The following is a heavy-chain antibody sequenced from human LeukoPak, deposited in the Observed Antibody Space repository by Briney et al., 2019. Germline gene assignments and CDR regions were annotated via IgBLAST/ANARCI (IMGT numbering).Heavy chain of an antibody. D-gene: IGHD2-21*02. CDR1: GFSFSDAW. CDR3: TTDRDALRY. CDR2: KSKTYGGIA. V-gene: IGHV3-15*07. J-gene: IGHJ4*02. Sequence: GGSLRLSCAASGFSFSDAWMNWVRQAPGKGLEWVGRKSKTYGGIADYAAPVKGRFTVSRDDSKNTLYLQMNSLKTEDTAVFYCTTDRDALRYWGQGTLVTVSS.